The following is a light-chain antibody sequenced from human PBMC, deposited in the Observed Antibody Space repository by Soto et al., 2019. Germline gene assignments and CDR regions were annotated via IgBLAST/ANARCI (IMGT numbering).Light chain of an antibody. J-gene: IGLJ1*01. CDR1: SSDVASYYF. Sequence: QSALTQPASVSGSPGQSITISCTGTSSDVASYYFVSWYQQHPGKAPKLMIYEFNKRPSGISSRFSGSTSGNTASLTISGLQAEDEADYYCCSSADSSTPHVFGTGTKVTV. V-gene: IGLV2-23*02. CDR2: EFN. CDR3: CSSADSSTPHV.